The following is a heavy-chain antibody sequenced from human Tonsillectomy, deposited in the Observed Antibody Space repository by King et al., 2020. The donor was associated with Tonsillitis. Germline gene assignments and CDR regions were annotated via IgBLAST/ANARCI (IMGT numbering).Heavy chain of an antibody. V-gene: IGHV3-53*01. Sequence: VQLVESGGGLIQPGGSLRLSCAASGFTVSSNYMNWVRQAPGKGLEWVSVIYSGGSTYYADSVKGRFTISRDNSKNTLYLQMNSLRAADTAVYYCAREIHGLAAAGPTYYFDYWGQGTLVTVSS. J-gene: IGHJ4*02. CDR1: GFTVSSNY. D-gene: IGHD6-13*01. CDR3: AREIHGLAAAGPTYYFDY. CDR2: IYSGGST.